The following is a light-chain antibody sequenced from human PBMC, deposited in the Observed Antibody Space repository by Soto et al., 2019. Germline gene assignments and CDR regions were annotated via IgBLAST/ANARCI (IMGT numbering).Light chain of an antibody. CDR2: DVN. J-gene: IGLJ1*01. V-gene: IGLV2-14*03. CDR3: SSYTSSSTHV. CDR1: NRAVGGYDY. Sequence: QSALTQPASLSGSPGPSIALSCTGKNRAVGGYDYVSWYQQLPGKAPKLMIYDVNNRPSGASNRFSGSKSGNTASLTISGLQAEDEADYYCSSYTSSSTHVFGTGTKVTVL.